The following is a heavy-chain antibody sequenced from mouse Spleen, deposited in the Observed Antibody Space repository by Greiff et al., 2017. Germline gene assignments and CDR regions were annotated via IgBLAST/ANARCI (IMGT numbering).Heavy chain of an antibody. J-gene: IGHJ3*01. CDR3: ATARAFEGWFAY. CDR2: IDPNSGGT. D-gene: IGHD3-1*01. Sequence: QVQLQQPGAELVKPGASVKLSCKASGYTFTSYWMHWVKQRPGRGFEWIGRIDPNSGGTKYNEKFKSKATLTVDKPSSTAYMQLSSLTSEDSAVYYCATARAFEGWFAYWGQGTLVTVSA. CDR1: GYTFTSYW. V-gene: IGHV1-72*01.